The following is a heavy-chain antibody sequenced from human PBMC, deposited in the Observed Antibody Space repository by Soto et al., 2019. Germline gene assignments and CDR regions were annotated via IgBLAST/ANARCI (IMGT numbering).Heavy chain of an antibody. J-gene: IGHJ4*02. CDR3: TRDLSH. CDR1: GFPFSTYP. Sequence: DVQLVESGGGLVQPGGSLRLSCAASGFPFSTYPMHWVRQAPGKGLEWISYINSASTTTFHAASVKGRFTVSRDNAKNSLYLLLTSLRHEDTAVYYCTRDLSHWGQGTLVTVSS. CDR2: INSASTTT. V-gene: IGHV3-48*02.